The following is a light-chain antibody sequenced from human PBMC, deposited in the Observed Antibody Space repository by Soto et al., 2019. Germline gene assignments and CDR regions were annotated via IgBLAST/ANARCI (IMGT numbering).Light chain of an antibody. CDR1: SSNIGNNH. Sequence: SVLTQPPSASGTPGQRVTISCSGSSSNIGNNHLFWYQQLPGTAPKLLIYKTNHRPSRVPDRFSASKSGTSASLAISGLRSEDEADYYCAAWDDSLRVWVFGGGTQLTVL. V-gene: IGLV1-47*01. CDR3: AAWDDSLRVWV. J-gene: IGLJ7*01. CDR2: KTN.